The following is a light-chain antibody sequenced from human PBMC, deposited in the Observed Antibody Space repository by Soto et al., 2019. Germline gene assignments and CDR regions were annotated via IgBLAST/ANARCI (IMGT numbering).Light chain of an antibody. CDR3: QQRNNGPPLT. V-gene: IGKV3-11*01. CDR2: DAS. J-gene: IGKJ4*01. Sequence: EIVLTQSPATLSLSPGERASLSCRASQSVNSNLAWYQQKPGQAPRLLIYDASTRATGIPARFSGSGSGTDFTLPISSLEPEDFAVYYCQQRNNGPPLTFGGGTKVEIK. CDR1: QSVNSN.